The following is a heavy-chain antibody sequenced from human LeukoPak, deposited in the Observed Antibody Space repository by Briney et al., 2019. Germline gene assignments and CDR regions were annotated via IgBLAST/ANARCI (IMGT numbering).Heavy chain of an antibody. V-gene: IGHV3-30*03. Sequence: GRSLRLSCAASGFTFRSYGMHWVRQAPGKGLEWVAVISEDGNDKYYSDSVRGRFTISRDNPKNTLYLKMNRLRAEDMAVYYCARGSSVDTSRRGIGDYWGRGTLVTVSS. CDR3: ARGSSVDTSRRGIGDY. CDR2: ISEDGNDK. J-gene: IGHJ4*02. D-gene: IGHD5-18*01. CDR1: GFTFRSYG.